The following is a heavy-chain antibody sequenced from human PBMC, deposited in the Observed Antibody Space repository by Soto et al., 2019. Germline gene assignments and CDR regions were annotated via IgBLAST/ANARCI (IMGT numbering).Heavy chain of an antibody. J-gene: IGHJ5*02. Sequence: QVQLVQSGAEVKKPGASVKVSCKASGYIFTVYYMHWVRQAPGQGLEWMGWINPNSGGTNYAQKFQGRITRTRDTSIRTAYMELRRLRSDDTAVYYCARQGSGSNWLDPWGQGTLVTASS. D-gene: IGHD3-10*01. CDR3: ARQGSGSNWLDP. CDR2: INPNSGGT. V-gene: IGHV1-2*02. CDR1: GYIFTVYY.